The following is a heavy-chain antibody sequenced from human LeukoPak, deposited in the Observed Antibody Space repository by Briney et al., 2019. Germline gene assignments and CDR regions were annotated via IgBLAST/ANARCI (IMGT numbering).Heavy chain of an antibody. D-gene: IGHD3-3*01. V-gene: IGHV3-30-3*01. Sequence: PGGSLRLSCAASGFFFSSYCMHWVRQAPGKGLEWLAVISGDGTNKYYAESVKGRFTISRDNSKTTVLVQLNSLRVEDTAVYYCARCRENDFWRGSPVDHWGQGTLVTVSS. CDR3: ARCRENDFWRGSPVDH. J-gene: IGHJ4*02. CDR2: ISGDGTNK. CDR1: GFFFSSYC.